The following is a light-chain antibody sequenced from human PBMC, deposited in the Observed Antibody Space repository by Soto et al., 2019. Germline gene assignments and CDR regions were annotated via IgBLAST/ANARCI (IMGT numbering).Light chain of an antibody. CDR1: QNLTMW. V-gene: IGKV1-5*03. Sequence: DIPMTQSPSTLSASVGDRVTITCRASQNLTMWLAWYQPKPGKAPNLLIYKTSSLESGVPSRFSGSGYGTEITLTISSLKPDDFATYDCQRRSDYSWTFGEGTKVEVK. CDR3: QRRSDYSWT. J-gene: IGKJ1*01. CDR2: KTS.